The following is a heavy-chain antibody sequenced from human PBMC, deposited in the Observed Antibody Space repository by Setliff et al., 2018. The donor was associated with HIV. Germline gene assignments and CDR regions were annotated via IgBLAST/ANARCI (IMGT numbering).Heavy chain of an antibody. D-gene: IGHD6-6*01. CDR3: ARDGSSLDV. CDR1: GFTFSSYA. J-gene: IGHJ4*02. Sequence: GGSLRLSCAASGFTFSSYAMHWVRQAPGKGLEWVAVISYDGSNKYYADSVKGRFTISRDNSKNTLYLQMNSLRAEDTAVYYCARDGSSLDVWGQGTLDTVSS. V-gene: IGHV3-30*04. CDR2: ISYDGSNK.